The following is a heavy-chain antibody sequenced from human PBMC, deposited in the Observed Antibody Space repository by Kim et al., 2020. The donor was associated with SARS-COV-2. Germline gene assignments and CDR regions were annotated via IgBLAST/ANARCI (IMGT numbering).Heavy chain of an antibody. CDR1: GFTFSSYA. J-gene: IGHJ4*02. D-gene: IGHD5-12*01. Sequence: GGSLRLSCAASGFTFSSYAMSWVRQAPGKGLKWVSAISDSGGFTLYADSVKGRFTLSRDNSRNTLYLQMNSLRAEDTAVYYCSKGGQNTGYSFDFWGQGT. V-gene: IGHV3-23*01. CDR2: ISDSGGFT. CDR3: SKGGQNTGYSFDF.